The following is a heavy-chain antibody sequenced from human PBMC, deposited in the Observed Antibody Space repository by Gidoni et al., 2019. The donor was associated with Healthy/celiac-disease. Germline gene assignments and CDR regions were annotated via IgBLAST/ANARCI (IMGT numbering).Heavy chain of an antibody. CDR1: GITFDDYA. J-gene: IGHJ4*02. V-gene: IGHV3-9*01. CDR2: ISWNSGSI. Sequence: EVQLVESGGGLVQPGRSLRLSCAASGITFDDYARHWVRQAPGKGLEWVSGISWNSGSIGYADSVKGRFTISRDNAKNSLYLQMNSLRAEDTALYYCAKVVGYCSSTSCANYFDYWGQGTLVTVSS. CDR3: AKVVGYCSSTSCANYFDY. D-gene: IGHD2-2*01.